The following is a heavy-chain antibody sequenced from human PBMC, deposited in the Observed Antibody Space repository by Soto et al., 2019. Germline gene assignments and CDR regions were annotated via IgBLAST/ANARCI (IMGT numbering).Heavy chain of an antibody. CDR3: ARVLRAVAGLDP. J-gene: IGHJ5*02. Sequence: GASVKVSCKASGYTFTSYAMHWVRQAPGQRLEWMGWINAGNGNTKYSQKFQGRVTITRDTSASTAYMELSSLRSEDTAVYYCARVLRAVAGLDPWGQGTLVTVSS. D-gene: IGHD6-19*01. CDR2: INAGNGNT. CDR1: GYTFTSYA. V-gene: IGHV1-3*01.